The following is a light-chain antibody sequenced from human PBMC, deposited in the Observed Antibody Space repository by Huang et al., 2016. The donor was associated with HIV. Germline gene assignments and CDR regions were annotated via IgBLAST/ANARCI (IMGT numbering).Light chain of an antibody. J-gene: IGKJ2*01. CDR3: QQYYIYPHA. V-gene: IGKV1-8*01. CDR2: GAS. Sequence: AIRMTQSPSSLSASTGDRVTITCRASQGISSYLAWYQQKPGKAPKLLMSGASTLQSGVPLRFSGSGFGTEFTLTIDGLQSEDLGTYHCQQYYIYPHAFGQGTKLEI. CDR1: QGISSY.